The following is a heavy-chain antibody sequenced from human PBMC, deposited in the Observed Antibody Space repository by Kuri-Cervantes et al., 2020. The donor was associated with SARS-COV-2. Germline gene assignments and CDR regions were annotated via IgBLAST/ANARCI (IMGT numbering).Heavy chain of an antibody. Sequence: TVSCQGSGYSFTSYWIGWVRQMPGKGLEWMGIIYPGDSDTRYSPSFQGQVTISADKSISTAYLQWSSLKASDTAMYYCARVRGVVPAAMADYWGQGTLVTVSS. CDR2: IYPGDSDT. J-gene: IGHJ4*02. D-gene: IGHD2-2*01. CDR3: ARVRGVVPAAMADY. CDR1: GYSFTSYW. V-gene: IGHV5-51*01.